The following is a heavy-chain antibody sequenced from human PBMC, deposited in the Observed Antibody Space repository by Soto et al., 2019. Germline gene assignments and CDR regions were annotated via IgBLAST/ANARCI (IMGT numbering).Heavy chain of an antibody. V-gene: IGHV1-8*01. Sequence: ASVKVSCKASGYTFTSYDINWVRQATGQGLEWMGWMNPNSGNTGYAQKFQGRVTMTRNTSISTAYMELSSLRSEDTAVYYCARAPMVRGTNWFDPWGQGTLVTVSS. CDR2: MNPNSGNT. J-gene: IGHJ5*02. CDR1: GYTFTSYD. CDR3: ARAPMVRGTNWFDP. D-gene: IGHD3-10*01.